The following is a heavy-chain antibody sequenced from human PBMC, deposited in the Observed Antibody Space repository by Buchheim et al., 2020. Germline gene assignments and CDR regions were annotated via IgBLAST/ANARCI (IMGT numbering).Heavy chain of an antibody. D-gene: IGHD2-2*01. V-gene: IGHV3-7*01. Sequence: EVQLVESGGGLVQPGGSLRLSCAASGFTFSSYWMSWVRQAPGKGLEWVANIKQDGSEKYYVDSVKGRFTISRDNAKNSLYLQMNSLRAEDTVVYYCVRVGGSCSSSSCFAFFDSWGQGAL. CDR1: GFTFSSYW. J-gene: IGHJ4*02. CDR3: VRVGGSCSSSSCFAFFDS. CDR2: IKQDGSEK.